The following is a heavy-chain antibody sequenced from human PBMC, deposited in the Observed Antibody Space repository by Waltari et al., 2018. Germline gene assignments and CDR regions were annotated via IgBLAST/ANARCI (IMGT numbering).Heavy chain of an antibody. Sequence: EVQLVESGGGLVPPGGSIRLSCAASGFTFSSHWMTWVRQAPGNGLEWVASIKHDGHEKYYVASVQGRFTISRDNVKNSLYLQMNALRTDDTAVYYCARDSNFDWFSPSFDFWGQGNLVTVSS. V-gene: IGHV3-7*01. D-gene: IGHD3-9*01. CDR3: ARDSNFDWFSPSFDF. CDR1: GFTFSSHW. J-gene: IGHJ4*02. CDR2: IKHDGHEK.